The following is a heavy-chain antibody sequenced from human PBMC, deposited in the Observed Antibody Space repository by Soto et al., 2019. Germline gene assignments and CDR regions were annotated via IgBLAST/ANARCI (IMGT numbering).Heavy chain of an antibody. CDR1: GFTFSSNA. CDR3: AKEDGHWYFDL. J-gene: IGHJ2*01. V-gene: IGHV3-23*01. CDR2: ISGSGGST. Sequence: GGSLRLSCAASGFTFSSNAMSWVRQAPGKGLEWVSSISGSGGSTYYADSVKGRLTISRDNSKNTLHLQMNSLRAEDTAVYYCAKEDGHWYFDLWGRGTLVTVSS.